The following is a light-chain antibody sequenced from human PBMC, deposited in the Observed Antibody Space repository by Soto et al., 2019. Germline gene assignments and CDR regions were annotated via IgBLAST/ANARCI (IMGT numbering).Light chain of an antibody. CDR2: GAS. V-gene: IGKV3-20*01. Sequence: VMTQSPGTLSVSLGESATLSCRASQSVDGYLAWYQQKPGQAPRLLIYGASTRATGVTARFRASASGTDFTLTISRLEPEDFAVYYCQQYGSSGTFGQGTKVDIK. CDR3: QQYGSSGT. CDR1: QSVDGY. J-gene: IGKJ1*01.